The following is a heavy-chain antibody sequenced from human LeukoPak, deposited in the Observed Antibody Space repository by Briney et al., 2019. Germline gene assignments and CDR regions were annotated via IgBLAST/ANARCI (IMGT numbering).Heavy chain of an antibody. Sequence: GGSLRLSCAASGFTFSSYAMSWVRQAPGKGLEWVSSISGSGDSTYYADSVKGRFTISRDNYKNTLYLQMNSLRAEDTATYYCAKDRIARTTVTTLADWGQGTTVTVSS. D-gene: IGHD4-17*01. CDR2: ISGSGDST. CDR1: GFTFSSYA. CDR3: AKDRIARTTVTTLAD. V-gene: IGHV3-23*01. J-gene: IGHJ6*02.